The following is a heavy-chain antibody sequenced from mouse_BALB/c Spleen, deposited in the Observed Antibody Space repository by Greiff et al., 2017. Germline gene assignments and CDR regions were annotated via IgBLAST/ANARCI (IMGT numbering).Heavy chain of an antibody. CDR3: ARHDYDYDGRFAY. D-gene: IGHD2-4*01. J-gene: IGHJ3*01. CDR2: ISNGGGST. Sequence: DVKLVESGGGLVQPGGSLKLSCAASGFTFSSYTMSWVRQTPEKRLEWVAYISNGGGSTYYPDTVKGRFTISRDNAKNTLYLQMSSLKSEDTAMYYCARHDYDYDGRFAYWGQGTLVTVSA. CDR1: GFTFSSYT. V-gene: IGHV5-12-2*01.